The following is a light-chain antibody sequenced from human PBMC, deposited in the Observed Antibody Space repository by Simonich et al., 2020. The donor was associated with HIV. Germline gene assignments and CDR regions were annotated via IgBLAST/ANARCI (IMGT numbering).Light chain of an antibody. V-gene: IGKV1-39*01. Sequence: DIQMTQSPSSLSASVGDRVTITCRASQGISTSLAWYQQKPGKAPKLLISKSSSLESWVPSRFSGSGSGTEFTLTISSLQREDFASYYCQQSYSTPFTFGQGTKVEIK. J-gene: IGKJ2*01. CDR3: QQSYSTPFT. CDR1: QGISTS. CDR2: KSS.